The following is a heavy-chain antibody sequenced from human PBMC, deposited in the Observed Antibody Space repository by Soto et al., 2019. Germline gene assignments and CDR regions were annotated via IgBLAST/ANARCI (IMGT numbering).Heavy chain of an antibody. CDR2: ISGSGSKT. CDR1: GFTFSSYA. CDR3: VRDLIPSGSSYLAY. Sequence: GGSLRLSCAVSGFTFSSYAISWVRQAPGKGLEWASSISGSGSKTSYADSVKGRFTISRDNAKNTLYLQMHSPRAEDTAVYYCVRDLIPSGSSYLAYWGQGNLVTVSS. J-gene: IGHJ4*02. V-gene: IGHV3-23*01. D-gene: IGHD2-21*01.